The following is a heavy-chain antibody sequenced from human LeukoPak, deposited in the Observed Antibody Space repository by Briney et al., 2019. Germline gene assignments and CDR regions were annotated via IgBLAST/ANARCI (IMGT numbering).Heavy chain of an antibody. Sequence: SETLSLTCTVSGGSISSSSYYWGWIRQPPGKGLEWIGSIYYSGSTYYNPSLKSRVTISVDTSKNQFSLKLSSVTAADTAVYYCARGRYSSDWGQGTLVTVSS. D-gene: IGHD6-19*01. V-gene: IGHV4-39*07. CDR3: ARGRYSSD. CDR2: IYYSGST. J-gene: IGHJ4*02. CDR1: GGSISSSSYY.